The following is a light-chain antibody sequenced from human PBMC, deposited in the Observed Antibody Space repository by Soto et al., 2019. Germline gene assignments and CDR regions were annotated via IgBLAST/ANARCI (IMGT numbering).Light chain of an antibody. J-gene: IGLJ2*01. CDR3: SSYTTTNTLEV. CDR1: SSNIGAGYD. Sequence: QSVLTQPPSVSGAPGQRVTISCTGSSSNIGAGYDVHWYQQLPGTAPKLLIYGNSNRPSGVPDRFSGSKSGTSASLAITGLQAEDEADYYCSSYTTTNTLEVFGGGTKLTVL. CDR2: GNS. V-gene: IGLV1-40*01.